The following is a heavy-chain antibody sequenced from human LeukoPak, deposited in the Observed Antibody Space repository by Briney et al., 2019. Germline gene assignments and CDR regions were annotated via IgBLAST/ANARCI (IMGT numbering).Heavy chain of an antibody. CDR3: ARDRNYVILTGYLY. J-gene: IGHJ4*02. D-gene: IGHD3-9*01. Sequence: WETLSLTCTVSGGSISSINYCWGWIRQPPGKGLDWIGSINYSGSNNYNPYLKSRVTISVATSKNQFNLNLSTVTATDMTVYSCARDRNYVILTGYLYWGQGTLVSVSS. CDR2: INYSGSN. CDR1: GGSISSINYC. V-gene: IGHV4-39*06.